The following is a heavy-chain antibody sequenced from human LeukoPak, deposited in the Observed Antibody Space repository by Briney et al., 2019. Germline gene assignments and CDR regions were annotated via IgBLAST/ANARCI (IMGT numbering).Heavy chain of an antibody. J-gene: IGHJ3*02. Sequence: SVTLSLTCTVSGGSISSYYWSWIRQPAGKGLEWIGRIYTSGSTNYNPSLKGRVTMSVDTSKNQFSLKLSSVTAADTAVYYCATETMIYAFDIWGQGTMVTVSS. V-gene: IGHV4-4*07. D-gene: IGHD3-22*01. CDR1: GGSISSYY. CDR2: IYTSGST. CDR3: ATETMIYAFDI.